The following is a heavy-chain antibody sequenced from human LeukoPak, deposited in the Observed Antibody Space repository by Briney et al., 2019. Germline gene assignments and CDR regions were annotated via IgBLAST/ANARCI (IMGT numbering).Heavy chain of an antibody. CDR3: AKDFDIGGSYVVPDY. CDR2: ISWNSGSI. J-gene: IGHJ4*02. V-gene: IGHV3-9*01. Sequence: GRSLRLSCAASGFTFDDYAMHWVRQAPGKGLEWVSGISWNSGSIGYADSVKGRFTISRDNAKNSLYLQMNSLRAEDTALYYCAKDFDIGGSYVVPDYWGQGTLVTVSS. CDR1: GFTFDDYA. D-gene: IGHD1-26*01.